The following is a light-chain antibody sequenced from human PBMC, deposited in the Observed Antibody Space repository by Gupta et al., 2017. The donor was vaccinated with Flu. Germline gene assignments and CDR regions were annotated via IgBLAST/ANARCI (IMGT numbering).Light chain of an antibody. CDR3: QQRFNWPLT. CDR2: DTS. V-gene: IGKV3-11*01. CDR1: QSVDNY. Sequence: GDRATLSCSASQSVDNYLAGYQQKPGQAPRRLIYDTSDRATDIPARFSGSGSGTDFTLTISSLEPEDFAVYYCQQRFNWPLTFGGGTKVEI. J-gene: IGKJ4*01.